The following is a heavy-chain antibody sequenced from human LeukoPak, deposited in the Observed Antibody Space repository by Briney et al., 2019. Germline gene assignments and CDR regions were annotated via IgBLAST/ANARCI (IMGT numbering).Heavy chain of an antibody. Sequence: PSETLSLTCTVSGGSISTYYWSWIRQSPGKGLEWIGYIYYSGTNYNPSLKSRVTISVDTSKTQFSLKLSSVTAADTAVYCCARGSYYDSSGPVDYWGQGTLVTVSS. V-gene: IGHV4-59*01. J-gene: IGHJ4*02. CDR2: IYYSGT. CDR1: GGSISTYY. D-gene: IGHD3-22*01. CDR3: ARGSYYDSSGPVDY.